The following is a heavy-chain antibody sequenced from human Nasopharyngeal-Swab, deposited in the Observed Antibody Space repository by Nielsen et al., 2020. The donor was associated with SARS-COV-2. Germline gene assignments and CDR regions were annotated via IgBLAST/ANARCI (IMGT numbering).Heavy chain of an antibody. CDR1: GGSISSSSYY. CDR2: IYYSGST. Sequence: SETLSLTCTVSGGSISSSSYYWGWIRQPPGKWLEWIGSIYYSGSTYYNPSLKSRVTVPLDTSKNQFSLKLNSVTAADTAMYYCARQWYCSGGSCYPPGAFDIWGQGTMVTVSS. J-gene: IGHJ3*02. CDR3: ARQWYCSGGSCYPPGAFDI. V-gene: IGHV4-39*01. D-gene: IGHD2-15*01.